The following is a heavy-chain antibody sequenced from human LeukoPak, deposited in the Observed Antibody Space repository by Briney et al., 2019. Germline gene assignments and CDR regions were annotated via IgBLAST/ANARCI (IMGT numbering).Heavy chain of an antibody. J-gene: IGHJ5*02. CDR2: IIPIFGTT. V-gene: IGHV1-69*13. CDR3: GKVESAYCSGVNCFFTWFDT. D-gene: IGHD2-15*01. Sequence: SVKVSCKASGGTFTSYAVSWVRQAPGQGLEWMGGIIPIFGTTNYAQTFQDRVTITADDPPRTVYPELSSLRSEDTAVYYCGKVESAYCSGVNCFFTWFDTWGQGTLVTVSS. CDR1: GGTFTSYA.